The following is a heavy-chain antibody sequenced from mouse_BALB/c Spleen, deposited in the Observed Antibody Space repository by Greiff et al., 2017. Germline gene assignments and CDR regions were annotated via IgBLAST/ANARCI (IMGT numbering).Heavy chain of an antibody. Sequence: VKLMESGPGLVQPSQSLSITCTVSGFSLTSYGVHWVRQSPGKGLEWLGVIWSGGSTDYNAAFISRLSISKDNSKSQVFFKMNSLQANDTAIYYCARKDYRYDYAMDYWGQGTSVTVSS. CDR3: ARKDYRYDYAMDY. D-gene: IGHD2-14*01. CDR1: GFSLTSYG. J-gene: IGHJ4*01. V-gene: IGHV2-2*02. CDR2: IWSGGST.